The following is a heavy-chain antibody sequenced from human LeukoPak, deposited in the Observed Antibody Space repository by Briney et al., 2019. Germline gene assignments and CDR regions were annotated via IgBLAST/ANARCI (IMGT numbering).Heavy chain of an antibody. CDR2: ISYDGSNK. J-gene: IGHJ4*02. V-gene: IGHV3-30-3*01. CDR3: ARDHVVPATKLDY. CDR1: GFTFSSYA. Sequence: GGSLRLSCAASGFTFSSYAMHWVRQAPGKGLEWVAVISYDGSNKYYADSVKGRFTISRDNAKNSLYLQMNSLRAEDTAVYYCARDHVVPATKLDYWGQGTLVTVSS. D-gene: IGHD2-2*01.